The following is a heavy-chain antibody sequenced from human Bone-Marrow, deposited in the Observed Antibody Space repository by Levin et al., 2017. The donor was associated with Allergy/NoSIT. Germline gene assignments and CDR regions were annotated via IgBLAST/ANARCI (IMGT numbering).Heavy chain of an antibody. CDR2: INLSGGST. V-gene: IGHV1-46*01. CDR3: ARDDTSRVAPFDY. J-gene: IGHJ4*02. D-gene: IGHD3-10*01. Sequence: GESLKISCQASGYSFINYYIHWVRQAPGQGLEWMGIINLSGGSTFYAQNFQGRVTMTGDTSTRTVYMELGSLRSDDTAVYYCARDDTSRVAPFDYWGQGTLVTVSS. CDR1: GYSFINYY.